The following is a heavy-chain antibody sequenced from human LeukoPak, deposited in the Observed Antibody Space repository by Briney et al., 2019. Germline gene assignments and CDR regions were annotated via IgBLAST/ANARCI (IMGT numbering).Heavy chain of an antibody. CDR1: GSISGYY. D-gene: IGHD2-2*01. Sequence: SETLSLTCTVSGSISGYYWSWIRQPPGKGLEWIGYIYTSGSTNYNPSLKSRVTVSVDTSKNQFSLDLSSMAAADTAVYYCARQKCTSTSCLTKNAFDIWGQGTMVTVSS. CDR3: ARQKCTSTSCLTKNAFDI. J-gene: IGHJ3*02. CDR2: IYTSGST. V-gene: IGHV4-4*09.